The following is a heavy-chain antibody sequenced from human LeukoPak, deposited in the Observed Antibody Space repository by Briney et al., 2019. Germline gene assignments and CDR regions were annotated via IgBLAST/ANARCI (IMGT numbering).Heavy chain of an antibody. CDR3: AKKMGGRTDPTKFDY. D-gene: IGHD1-26*01. CDR1: QFXFADSQFNFKNFA. V-gene: IGHV3-23*01. Sequence: GGSLRLSCAASQFXFADSQFNFKNFAMSWVREAPGKGLECVSAIIGSGGRTYYADSVKGRFTLSRDNSKNTVFLQMNSLRAEDTAIYYCAKKMGGRTDPTKFDYWGQGTLVTVSS. CDR2: IIGSGGRT. J-gene: IGHJ4*02.